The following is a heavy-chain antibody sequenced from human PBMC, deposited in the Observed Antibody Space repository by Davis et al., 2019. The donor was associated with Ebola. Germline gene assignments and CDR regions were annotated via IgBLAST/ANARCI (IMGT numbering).Heavy chain of an antibody. D-gene: IGHD3-10*01. CDR3: ATGGNSAMVRGERYYYYGMDV. V-gene: IGHV1-69*02. CDR2: IIPILGIA. Sequence: AASVKVSCKASGGTFSSYTISWVRQAPGQGLEWMGRIIPILGIANYAQKFQGRVTITADKSTSTAYMELSSLRSEDTAVYYCATGGNSAMVRGERYYYYGMDVWGQGTTVTVSS. CDR1: GGTFSSYT. J-gene: IGHJ6*02.